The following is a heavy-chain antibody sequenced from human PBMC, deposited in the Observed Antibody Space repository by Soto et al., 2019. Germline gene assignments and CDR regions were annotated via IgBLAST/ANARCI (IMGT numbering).Heavy chain of an antibody. CDR1: GFTFSSYA. D-gene: IGHD2-15*01. CDR3: AKAGPRRFPKLNIVVVVAATLSYYYGMDV. V-gene: IGHV3-23*01. Sequence: GGSLRLSCTASGFTFSSYAMSWVRQAPGKGLEWVSGISGSGGSTYYADSVKGRFTISRDNSKNTLYLQMNSLRAEDTAVYYCAKAGPRRFPKLNIVVVVAATLSYYYGMDVWGQGTTVTVSS. J-gene: IGHJ6*02. CDR2: ISGSGGST.